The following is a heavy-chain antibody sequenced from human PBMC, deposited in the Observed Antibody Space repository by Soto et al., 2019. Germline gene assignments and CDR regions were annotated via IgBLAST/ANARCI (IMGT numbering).Heavy chain of an antibody. V-gene: IGHV1-46*01. CDR2: INPSGGRT. CDR3: AGPGYSSQDY. Sequence: ASVKVSCKASGNSFTTYYMHWVRQAPGQGLEWMGIINPSGGRTTYAQKFQGIVTMTRDTSTSTFHMELNSLRAEDTAVYYCAGPGYSSQDYWGQGTLVTVSS. CDR1: GNSFTTYY. J-gene: IGHJ4*02. D-gene: IGHD5-18*01.